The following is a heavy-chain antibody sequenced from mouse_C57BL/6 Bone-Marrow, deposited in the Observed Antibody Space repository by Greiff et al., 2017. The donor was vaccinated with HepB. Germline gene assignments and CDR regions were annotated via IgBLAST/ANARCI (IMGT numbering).Heavy chain of an antibody. V-gene: IGHV1-52*01. CDR2: IDPSDSET. CDR3: ARTGGYYYPGWFAY. D-gene: IGHD1-1*01. J-gene: IGHJ1*03. CDR1: GYTFTSYW. Sequence: VQLQQPGAELVRPGSSVKLSCKASGYTFTSYWMHWVKQRPIQGLEWIGNIDPSDSETHYNQKFKDKATLTVDKSSSTAYMQLSSLTSEDSAVYYCARTGGYYYPGWFAYWGTGTTVTVSS.